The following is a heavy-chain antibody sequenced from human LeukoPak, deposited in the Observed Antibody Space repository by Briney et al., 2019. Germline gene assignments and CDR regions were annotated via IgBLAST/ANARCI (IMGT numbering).Heavy chain of an antibody. CDR3: ARIRMVRGVITSYYYYYMDV. CDR1: GFTFSSYG. V-gene: IGHV3-21*01. Sequence: GGSLRLSCAASGFTFSSYGMSWVRQAPGKGLEWVSSISSSSRYIYYADSVKGRFTISRDNAKNSLFLQMNSLRAEDTAVYYCARIRMVRGVITSYYYYYMDVWGKGTTVTVSS. J-gene: IGHJ6*03. CDR2: ISSSSRYI. D-gene: IGHD3-10*01.